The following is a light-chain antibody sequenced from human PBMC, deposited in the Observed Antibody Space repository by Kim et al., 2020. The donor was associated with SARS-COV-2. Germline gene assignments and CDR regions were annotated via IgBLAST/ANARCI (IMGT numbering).Light chain of an antibody. Sequence: SSELTQDPAVSVALGQTVSITCQGDSLRRYYATWYQQRPGQAPVLVIYGKNNRPSGIPDRFSGSSSGNTASLTITGAQAEDEADFYCQSRDSSGKVVFGGGTQLTVL. CDR3: QSRDSSGKVV. CDR1: SLRRYY. CDR2: GKN. J-gene: IGLJ2*01. V-gene: IGLV3-19*01.